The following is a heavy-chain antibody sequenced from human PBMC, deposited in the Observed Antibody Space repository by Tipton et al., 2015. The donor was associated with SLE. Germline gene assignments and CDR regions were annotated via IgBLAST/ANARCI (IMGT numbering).Heavy chain of an antibody. CDR1: GGSFSGYY. CDR3: ARVAVAAAGLGY. J-gene: IGHJ4*02. V-gene: IGHV4-31*11. Sequence: TLSLTCAVYGGSFSGYYWSWIRQHPGKGLEWIGYIYYSGSTYYNPSLKSRVTISVDTSKNQFSLKLSSVTAADTAVYYCARVAVAAAGLGYWGQGTLGTVSS. CDR2: IYYSGST. D-gene: IGHD6-13*01.